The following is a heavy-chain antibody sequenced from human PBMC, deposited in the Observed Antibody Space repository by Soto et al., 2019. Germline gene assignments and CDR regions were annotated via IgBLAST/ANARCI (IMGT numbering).Heavy chain of an antibody. Sequence: QVHLVQSGAEVKKPGASVKVSCKASAYTSTIYGITWVRQAPGQGLEWMGWIRAHNGDTKYAQKLPGRVTMTTDPSTSTVFMDLRTLSSDDPAVYYCAKALGTSGWFDYWGQGTLVTVSS. J-gene: IGHJ4*02. V-gene: IGHV1-18*01. D-gene: IGHD6-19*01. CDR2: IRAHNGDT. CDR1: AYTSTIYG. CDR3: AKALGTSGWFDY.